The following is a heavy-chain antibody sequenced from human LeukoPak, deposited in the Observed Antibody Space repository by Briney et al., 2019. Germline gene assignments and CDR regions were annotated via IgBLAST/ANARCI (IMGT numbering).Heavy chain of an antibody. Sequence: SETLSLTCAVYGDSFSGYYWSWIRQPPGKGLEWIAEINHRGTTHYNPSLKSRVNISADTSKNQFSLNLDSVTAADTAVYYCARSWAGMYYPFYYFDYWGQGTLVSVSS. CDR2: INHRGTT. CDR1: GDSFSGYY. CDR3: ARSWAGMYYPFYYFDY. J-gene: IGHJ4*02. D-gene: IGHD1-26*01. V-gene: IGHV4-34*01.